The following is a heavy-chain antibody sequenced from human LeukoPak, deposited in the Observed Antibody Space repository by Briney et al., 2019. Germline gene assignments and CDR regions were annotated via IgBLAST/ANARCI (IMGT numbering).Heavy chain of an antibody. D-gene: IGHD4-23*01. V-gene: IGHV3-74*01. CDR2: INSDGSST. J-gene: IGHJ4*02. Sequence: GGSLSLSCAASGFTFSSYWMHCVRQAPGKGLVWVSRINSDGSSTSYADSVKGRFTISRDNAKNTLYLQMNSLRAEDTAVYYCASSAGDYAGLDYWGQGTLVTVSS. CDR1: GFTFSSYW. CDR3: ASSAGDYAGLDY.